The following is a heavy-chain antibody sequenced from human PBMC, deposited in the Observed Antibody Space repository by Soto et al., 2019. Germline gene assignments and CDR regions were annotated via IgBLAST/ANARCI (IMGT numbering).Heavy chain of an antibody. V-gene: IGHV4-30-4*01. CDR1: GGSISSGDYY. CDR3: ARELGLLSYHYYGMDV. Sequence: PSETLSLTCTVSGGSISSGDYYWMWIRHPPGKGLEWIGYIYYSGSTYYNPSLKSRVTMSVDTSKNQFSLKLSSVTAADTAVYYCARELGLLSYHYYGMDVWGQGTTVTVSS. J-gene: IGHJ6*02. CDR2: IYYSGST. D-gene: IGHD2-2*01.